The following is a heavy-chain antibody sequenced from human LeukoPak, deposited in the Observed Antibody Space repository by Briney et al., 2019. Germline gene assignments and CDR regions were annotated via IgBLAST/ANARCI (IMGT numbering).Heavy chain of an antibody. D-gene: IGHD4-17*01. CDR3: AKEIRPNDY. CDR2: ISISGETT. CDR1: GFTFSSHG. J-gene: IGHJ4*02. Sequence: PGGSLRLSCATFGFTFSSHGMSWVRQAPGKGLEWVSAISISGETTFYADSVKGRFTISRDDSKNTLYLQLNSLRAEDTAIYYCAKEIRPNDYWGQGTLVTVSS. V-gene: IGHV3-23*01.